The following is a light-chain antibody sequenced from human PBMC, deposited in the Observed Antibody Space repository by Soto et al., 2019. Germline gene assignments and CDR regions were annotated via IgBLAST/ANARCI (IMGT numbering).Light chain of an antibody. J-gene: IGLJ1*01. CDR3: GTWDSSLSAYV. CDR1: SSNIGNNY. CDR2: ENN. Sequence: QSVLTQPPSVSAAPGQKVTISCSGSSSNIGNNYVSWYQQLPGTAPKLLIYENNKRPSGIPDRFSGSESGTSATLGITGLQTGDEADYYCGTWDSSLSAYVFGNGTKVTVL. V-gene: IGLV1-51*02.